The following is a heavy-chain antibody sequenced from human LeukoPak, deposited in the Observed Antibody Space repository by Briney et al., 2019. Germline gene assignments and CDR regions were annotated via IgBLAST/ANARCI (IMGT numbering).Heavy chain of an antibody. V-gene: IGHV4-39*01. D-gene: IGHD6-13*01. Sequence: PSETLSLTCTVSGGSISSSSYYWGWIRQPPGKGLEWIGSIYYSGSTYYNPSLKSRVTISVDTSKNQFSLKLSSVTAADTAVYYCARTGPYSSSWPWWYFDLWGRGTLVTVSS. J-gene: IGHJ2*01. CDR1: GGSISSSSYY. CDR2: IYYSGST. CDR3: ARTGPYSSSWPWWYFDL.